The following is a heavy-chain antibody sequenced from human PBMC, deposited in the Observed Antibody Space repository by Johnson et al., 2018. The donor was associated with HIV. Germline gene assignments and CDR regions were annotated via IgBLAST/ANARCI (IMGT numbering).Heavy chain of an antibody. D-gene: IGHD3-10*01. V-gene: IGHV3-20*04. Sequence: MQLVESGGGVVRPGGSLRLSCAASGFSFDDYDTSWVRQAPGKGLEWVSGIYWTGGRTSYADSVKGRFTISRDNAKNSLYLQMNSLRAEDTAVYYCARARGGEGSGSYAFDIWGQGTMVTVSS. J-gene: IGHJ3*02. CDR2: IYWTGGRT. CDR1: GFSFDDYD. CDR3: ARARGGEGSGSYAFDI.